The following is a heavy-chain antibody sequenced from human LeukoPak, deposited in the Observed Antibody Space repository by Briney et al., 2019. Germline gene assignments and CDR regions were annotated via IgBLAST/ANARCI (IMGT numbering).Heavy chain of an antibody. CDR2: VYTNGHT. Sequence: SETLSLTCTVSGSSINNFYWSWIRQPAGKGLEWIGRVYTNGHTNYISSFRSRVTVSVDTSRNQFSLRLNAVTAADTAVYYCARGGAYESDLSHYYQFMDVWGKGTTVTVYS. D-gene: IGHD1-26*01. J-gene: IGHJ6*03. V-gene: IGHV4-4*07. CDR1: GSSINNFY. CDR3: ARGGAYESDLSHYYQFMDV.